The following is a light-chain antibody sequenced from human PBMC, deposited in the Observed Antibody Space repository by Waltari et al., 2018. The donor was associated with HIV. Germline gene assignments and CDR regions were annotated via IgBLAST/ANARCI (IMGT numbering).Light chain of an antibody. CDR3: QQYFNAPLT. CDR1: QSVLYSSNNKNY. J-gene: IGKJ4*01. V-gene: IGKV4-1*01. Sequence: DMEMTQFPDSLAVSLNERATINCKSSQSVLYSSNNKNYLAWYQQKPGQPPKLLIYWASTRESGVPDRFSGSGSGTDFTLTISSLQAEDVAVYYCQQYFNAPLTFGGGTKVEIK. CDR2: WAS.